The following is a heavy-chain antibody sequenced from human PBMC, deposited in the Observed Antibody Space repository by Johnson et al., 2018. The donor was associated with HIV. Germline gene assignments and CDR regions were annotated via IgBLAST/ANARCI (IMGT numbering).Heavy chain of an antibody. CDR1: GFTFSSYA. V-gene: IGHV3-30*14. Sequence: QVQLVESGGGVVQPGRSLRLSCAASGFTFSSYAMHWVRQAPGKGLEWVAVISYDGSNKYYANSVKDRFTISRDISKNTLYLEMNSLRAGDTAVYYCARGGIIHDAFDIWGQGTMVTVSS. J-gene: IGHJ3*02. CDR3: ARGGIIHDAFDI. D-gene: IGHD1-1*01. CDR2: ISYDGSNK.